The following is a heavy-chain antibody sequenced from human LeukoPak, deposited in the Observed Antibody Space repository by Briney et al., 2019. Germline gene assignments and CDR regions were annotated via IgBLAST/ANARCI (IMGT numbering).Heavy chain of an antibody. CDR3: AKVAITMVRGVISPIDY. CDR1: GFTFSSYA. Sequence: WGSLRLSCAASGFTFSSYAMSWVRQAPGKGLEWVSAICGSGGSTYYADSVKGRFTISRDNSKNTLYLQMNSLRAEDTAVYYCAKVAITMVRGVISPIDYWGQGTLVTVSS. J-gene: IGHJ4*02. D-gene: IGHD3-10*01. CDR2: ICGSGGST. V-gene: IGHV3-23*01.